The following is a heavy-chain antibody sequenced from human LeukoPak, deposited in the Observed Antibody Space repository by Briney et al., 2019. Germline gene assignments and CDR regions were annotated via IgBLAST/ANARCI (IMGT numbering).Heavy chain of an antibody. CDR2: ISAYNGNT. CDR1: GYTFTSYG. Sequence: ASVKVSCKASGYTFTSYGISWVRQAPGQGLEWMGWISAYNGNTNYAQKLQGRVTMTTDTSTSTAYMELSRLRSDDTAVYYCARASRRITMVRGVILFWGQGTLVTVSS. D-gene: IGHD3-10*01. V-gene: IGHV1-18*01. CDR3: ARASRRITMVRGVILF. J-gene: IGHJ4*02.